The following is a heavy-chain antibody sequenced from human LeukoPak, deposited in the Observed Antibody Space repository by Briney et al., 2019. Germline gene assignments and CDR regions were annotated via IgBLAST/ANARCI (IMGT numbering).Heavy chain of an antibody. J-gene: IGHJ4*02. CDR2: VYYSGTT. Sequence: GSLRLSCAASGFTFSSYEMNWVRQAPGKGLEWIGSVYYSGTTSYNPSLKSRVTISVDMSKNHFSLRLSPVTAADTAMYYCARGTLYSGWSYYFDYWGQGSQVTVSS. CDR3: ARGTLYSGWSYYFDY. CDR1: GFTFSSYE. D-gene: IGHD6-19*01. V-gene: IGHV4-39*07.